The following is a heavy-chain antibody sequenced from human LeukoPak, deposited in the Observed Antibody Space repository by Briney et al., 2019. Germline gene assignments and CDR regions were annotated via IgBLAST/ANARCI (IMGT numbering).Heavy chain of an antibody. CDR3: ARDSSALN. J-gene: IGHJ4*02. CDR1: GFTFSSYS. CDR2: IGSSSSYI. D-gene: IGHD6-25*01. Sequence: GGSLRLSCAASGFTFSSYSMNWVRQAPGKGLEWVSSIGSSSSYIYYADSVKGRFTISRDNAKNSLYLQMNSLRAEDTAVYYCARDSSALNWGQGTLVTVSS. V-gene: IGHV3-21*01.